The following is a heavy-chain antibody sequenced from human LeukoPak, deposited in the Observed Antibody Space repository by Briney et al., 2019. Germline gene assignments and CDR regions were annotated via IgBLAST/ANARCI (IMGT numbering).Heavy chain of an antibody. J-gene: IGHJ5*02. Sequence: AGGSLRLSCAASGFTFSNAWMCWVRQAPGKGLEWVANIKQDGSEKYYVDSVKGRFTISRDNAKNSLYLQMNSLRAEDTAVYYCARDGNFYDFWSGYLTFDPWGQGTLVTVSS. CDR3: ARDGNFYDFWSGYLTFDP. CDR1: GFTFSNAW. V-gene: IGHV3-7*01. CDR2: IKQDGSEK. D-gene: IGHD3-3*01.